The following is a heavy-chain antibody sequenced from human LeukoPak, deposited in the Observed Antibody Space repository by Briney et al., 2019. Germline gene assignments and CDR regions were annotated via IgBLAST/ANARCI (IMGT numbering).Heavy chain of an antibody. CDR3: ARDRSIVVVPAAPDY. CDR2: ISAYNGNT. CDR1: GYTFTSYG. D-gene: IGHD2-2*01. Sequence: GASVKVSCKASGYTFTSYGISWVRQAPGQGLEWIGWISAYNGNTNYAQKLQGRVTMTTDTSTSTAYMELRSLRSDDKAVYYCARDRSIVVVPAAPDYWGQGTLVTVSS. V-gene: IGHV1-18*01. J-gene: IGHJ4*02.